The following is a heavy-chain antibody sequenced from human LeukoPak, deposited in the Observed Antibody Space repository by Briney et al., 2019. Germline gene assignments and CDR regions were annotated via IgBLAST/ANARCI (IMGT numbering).Heavy chain of an antibody. Sequence: GGSLRLSCAATGFTFSSYAMSWVRQAPGKGLEWVSAISGSGGSTYYADSVKGRFTISRDNSKNTLYLQMNSLRAEDTAVYYCAKEGREETTVTTDYWGQGTLVTVSS. J-gene: IGHJ4*02. V-gene: IGHV3-23*01. CDR2: ISGSGGST. CDR1: GFTFSSYA. D-gene: IGHD4-17*01. CDR3: AKEGREETTVTTDY.